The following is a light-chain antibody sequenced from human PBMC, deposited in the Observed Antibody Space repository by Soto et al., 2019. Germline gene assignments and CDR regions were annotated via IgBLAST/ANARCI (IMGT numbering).Light chain of an antibody. CDR2: GAS. J-gene: IGKJ1*01. Sequence: EIVMTQSPATLSVSPGERATLSCTASQRVSSKLSWYQQKPGQDPRVLIYGASTRATGIPAWFSGSGSGTEFTLTISSLQSEDFAVYYGQHYNDWPPTWTFGQVTKVDIK. CDR3: QHYNDWPPTWT. V-gene: IGKV3-15*01. CDR1: QRVSSK.